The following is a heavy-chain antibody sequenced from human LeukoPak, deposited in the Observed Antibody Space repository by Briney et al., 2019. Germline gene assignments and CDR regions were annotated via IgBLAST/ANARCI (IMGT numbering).Heavy chain of an antibody. CDR2: IYYSGSS. CDR1: GGSISSGTSYY. Sequence: SETLSLTCTVSGGSISSGTSYYWGWIRQPPGKGLEWIGSIYYSGSSYYNPSLKSRVSISVDTSKNQFSLRLTSVTDTDTAVYYCARVKRDPYGSILYWGQGTLVTVSS. J-gene: IGHJ4*02. D-gene: IGHD6-13*01. V-gene: IGHV4-39*01. CDR3: ARVKRDPYGSILY.